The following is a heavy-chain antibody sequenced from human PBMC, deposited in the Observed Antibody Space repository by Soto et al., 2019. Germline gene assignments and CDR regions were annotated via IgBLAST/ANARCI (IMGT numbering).Heavy chain of an antibody. CDR1: GFTFSSYS. V-gene: IGHV3-21*01. J-gene: IGHJ6*02. CDR3: AREQGSFGVVITHYYYYGMDV. D-gene: IGHD3-3*01. CDR2: ISSSSSYI. Sequence: EVQLVESGGGLVKPGGSLRLSCAASGFTFSSYSMNWVRQAPGKGLEWVSSISSSSSYIYYADSVKGRFTISRDNAKNSLYLQMNSLRAEDTAVYYCAREQGSFGVVITHYYYYGMDVWGQGTTVTDSS.